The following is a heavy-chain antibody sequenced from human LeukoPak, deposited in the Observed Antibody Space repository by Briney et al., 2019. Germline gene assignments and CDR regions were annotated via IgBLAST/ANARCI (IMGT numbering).Heavy chain of an antibody. Sequence: GGSLRLSCAASRFTFSTYWMHWVRQAPGKGLVWVSRINSDGSSTGYADSVKGRFTISRDNSKNTLYLQMNSLRAEDTAVYYCAKDGGEYYDILTGYYPRLYYMDVWGKGTTVTISS. V-gene: IGHV3-74*01. CDR1: RFTFSTYW. CDR2: INSDGSST. CDR3: AKDGGEYYDILTGYYPRLYYMDV. J-gene: IGHJ6*03. D-gene: IGHD3-9*01.